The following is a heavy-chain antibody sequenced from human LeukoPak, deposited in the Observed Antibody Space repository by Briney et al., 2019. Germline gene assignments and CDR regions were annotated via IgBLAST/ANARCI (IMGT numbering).Heavy chain of an antibody. V-gene: IGHV1-69*05. CDR2: IIPIFGTA. Sequence: SVKVSCKASGGTFSSYAISWVRQAPGQGLEWMGGIIPIFGTANYAQKFQGRVTMTRDASISTAYMELSRLRSDDTAVYYCARERTLTSCYDYWGQGTLVTVSS. CDR3: ARERTLTSCYDY. CDR1: GGTFSSYA. D-gene: IGHD2-15*01. J-gene: IGHJ4*02.